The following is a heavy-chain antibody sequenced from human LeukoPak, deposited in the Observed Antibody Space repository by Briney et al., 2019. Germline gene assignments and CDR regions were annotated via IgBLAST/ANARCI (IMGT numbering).Heavy chain of an antibody. J-gene: IGHJ6*04. CDR1: GYTFTSYA. V-gene: IGHV1-3*01. D-gene: IGHD3-10*01. Sequence: RASVKVSCKASGYTFTSYAMHWVRQAPGQRLEWMGWINAGNGNTKYSQKFQGRVTITRDTSASTAYMELSSLRSEDTAVYYCARAKGYYYGSGSYLGMDVWDKGTTVTVSS. CDR2: INAGNGNT. CDR3: ARAKGYYYGSGSYLGMDV.